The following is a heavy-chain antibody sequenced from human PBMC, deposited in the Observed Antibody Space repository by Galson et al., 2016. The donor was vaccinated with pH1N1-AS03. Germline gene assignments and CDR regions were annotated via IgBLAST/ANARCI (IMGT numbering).Heavy chain of an antibody. J-gene: IGHJ6*02. Sequence: SVKVSCKASEYIFTDFYAHWVRQAPGQGLEWMGWINPNNGVTNYAQKFEAWVTMTGDTSISTAYLELYGLKSDDTAVYYCARDPRGPCSSATCATTYYFDMDVWGQGTTVIVSS. D-gene: IGHD1-26*01. CDR3: ARDPRGPCSSATCATTYYFDMDV. V-gene: IGHV1-2*04. CDR2: INPNNGVT. CDR1: EYIFTDFY.